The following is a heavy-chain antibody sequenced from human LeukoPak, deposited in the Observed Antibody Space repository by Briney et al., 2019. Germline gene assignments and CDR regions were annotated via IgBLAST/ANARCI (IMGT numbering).Heavy chain of an antibody. CDR2: ISSSGSTI. CDR1: GFTFSDYY. Sequence: GGSLRLSCAASGFTFSDYYMSWIRQAPGKGLEWVSYISSSGSTIYYADSVKGRFTISRDNAKNSLYLQMNSLRAEDTAVYYCAKPRINVEGIFDYWGQGTLVTVSS. CDR3: AKPRINVEGIFDY. V-gene: IGHV3-11*01. J-gene: IGHJ4*02. D-gene: IGHD3-16*01.